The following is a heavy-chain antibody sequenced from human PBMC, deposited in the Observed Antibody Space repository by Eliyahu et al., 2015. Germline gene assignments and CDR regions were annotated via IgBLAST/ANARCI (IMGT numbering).Heavy chain of an antibody. Sequence: QLQLQESGPGLVKPSETLSLTCTVPGGAISSSSYYWGWXPQPPGXGLXWIGSIYYRGGAYYNPSLKSRVTISVDTSKNQFSLKLSSVTAADTAVYYCARVGIGYCSGGSCYSSYYYYYMDVRGKGTTVTVSS. CDR3: ARVGIGYCSGGSCYSSYYYYYMDV. CDR2: IYYRGGA. V-gene: IGHV4-39*01. J-gene: IGHJ6*03. CDR1: GGAISSSSYY. D-gene: IGHD2-15*01.